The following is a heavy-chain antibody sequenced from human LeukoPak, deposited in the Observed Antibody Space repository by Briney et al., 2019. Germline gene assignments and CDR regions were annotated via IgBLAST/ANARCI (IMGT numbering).Heavy chain of an antibody. CDR3: ARASQGRHYYGSGTTFDY. D-gene: IGHD3-10*01. V-gene: IGHV4-59*01. CDR1: GGSISSYY. Sequence: SETLSLTCTVSGGSISSYYWSWIRQPPGKGLEWIGYIYYSGSTNYNPSLKSRVTISVDTSKNQFSLKLSSVTAADTAVYYCARASQGRHYYGSGTTFDYWGQGTLVTGSS. CDR2: IYYSGST. J-gene: IGHJ4*02.